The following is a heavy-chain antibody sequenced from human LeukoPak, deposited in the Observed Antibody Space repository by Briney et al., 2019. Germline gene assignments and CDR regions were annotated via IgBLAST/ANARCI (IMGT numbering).Heavy chain of an antibody. Sequence: GASVKVSCKVSGYTLSELSMHWVRQAPGEGLEWMGGFDPEDGETIYAQKLQDRVTMAEDTSTDTAYMDLSSLRSEDTAVYYCATTIRGVPTGLHWGQGTLVTVFS. V-gene: IGHV1-24*01. CDR3: ATTIRGVPTGLH. CDR1: GYTLSELS. CDR2: FDPEDGET. J-gene: IGHJ4*02. D-gene: IGHD3-10*01.